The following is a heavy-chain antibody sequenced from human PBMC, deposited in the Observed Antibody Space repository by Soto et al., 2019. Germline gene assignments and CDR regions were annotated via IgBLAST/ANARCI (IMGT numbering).Heavy chain of an antibody. D-gene: IGHD3-22*01. V-gene: IGHV4-39*01. CDR2: IYYSGST. CDR1: GGSISSSSYY. Sequence: SETLSLTCTVSGGSISSSSYYWGWIRQPPGKGLEWIGSIYYSGSTYYNPSLKSRVTISVDTSKNQFSLKLSSVTAADTAVYYXALYYYDSSGYYYPDDYWGQGTLVTVSS. CDR3: ALYYYDSSGYYYPDDY. J-gene: IGHJ4*02.